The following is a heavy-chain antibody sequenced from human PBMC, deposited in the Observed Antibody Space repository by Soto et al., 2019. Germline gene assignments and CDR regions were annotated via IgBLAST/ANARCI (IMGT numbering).Heavy chain of an antibody. Sequence: ASVKVSCKASGGTFSSYAISWVRQAPGQGLEWMGGIIPIFGTANYAQKFQGRVTITADESTSTAYMELSSLRSEDTAVYYCASDTAMVDFDYWGQGTLVTVSS. D-gene: IGHD5-18*01. J-gene: IGHJ4*02. V-gene: IGHV1-69*13. CDR3: ASDTAMVDFDY. CDR2: IIPIFGTA. CDR1: GGTFSSYA.